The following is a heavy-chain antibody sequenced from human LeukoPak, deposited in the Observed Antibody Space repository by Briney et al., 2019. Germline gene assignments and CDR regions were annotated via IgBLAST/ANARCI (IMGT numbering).Heavy chain of an antibody. CDR2: IRYTGST. Sequence: SETLSLTCTVSGGSISGHYWSWIRQSPGKGLEWIGYIRYTGSTNYNPSLNSRVTMSVETPHNQFSLRLTSVTAADTAVYYCARLHALGAEEFDPWGQGALVTVSS. D-gene: IGHD3-16*01. CDR1: GGSISGHY. CDR3: ARLHALGAEEFDP. V-gene: IGHV4-59*11. J-gene: IGHJ5*02.